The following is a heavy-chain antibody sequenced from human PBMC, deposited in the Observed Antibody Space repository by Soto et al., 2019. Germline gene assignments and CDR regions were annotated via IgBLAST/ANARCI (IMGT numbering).Heavy chain of an antibody. Sequence: GGSLRLSCAASGVTFSSYSMNWVRQAPGKGLEWVSYISSSSSTIYYADSVKGRFTISRDNAKNSLYLQMNSLRAEDTAVYYCARMGVVPAAIPLDPWGQGTLVTVSS. J-gene: IGHJ5*02. CDR2: ISSSSSTI. CDR3: ARMGVVPAAIPLDP. D-gene: IGHD2-2*01. V-gene: IGHV3-48*01. CDR1: GVTFSSYS.